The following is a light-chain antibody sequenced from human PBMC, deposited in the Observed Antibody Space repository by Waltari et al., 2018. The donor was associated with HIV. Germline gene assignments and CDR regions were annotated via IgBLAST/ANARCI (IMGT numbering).Light chain of an antibody. CDR2: GAS. V-gene: IGKV3-15*01. J-gene: IGKJ2*01. CDR3: QQFNNWPYT. Sequence: EIVMTQSPVTLSVSPGERATLSCRASQSVSSNLAWYQQKPGQAPRLLIYGASTRATGIPARFGGSGSGTEFTLTISSLQSEDFAVYYCQQFNNWPYTFGQGTKLEIK. CDR1: QSVSSN.